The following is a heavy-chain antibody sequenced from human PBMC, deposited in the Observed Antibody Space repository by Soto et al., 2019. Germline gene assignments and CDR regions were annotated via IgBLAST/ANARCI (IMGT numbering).Heavy chain of an antibody. V-gene: IGHV4-59*08. J-gene: IGHJ4*02. Sequence: QVQLQESGPGLVKPSETLSLTCTVSGGSISSYYWSWIRQPPGKGLEWIGYIYYSGSTNYNPSLKSRVTMSVDTSKNLFSLKLSSVTAADPAVYYCAKSWPIDYWGQGTLVTVSS. D-gene: IGHD6-13*01. CDR2: IYYSGST. CDR1: GGSISSYY. CDR3: AKSWPIDY.